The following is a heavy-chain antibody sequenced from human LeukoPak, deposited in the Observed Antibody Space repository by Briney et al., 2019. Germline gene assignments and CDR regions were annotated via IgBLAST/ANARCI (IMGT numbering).Heavy chain of an antibody. D-gene: IGHD1-26*01. CDR3: ARVTGMEDQLLYDALDI. CDR1: GHTFTSYG. V-gene: IGHV1-18*01. J-gene: IGHJ3*02. Sequence: ASVKVSCKASGHTFTSYGISWVRQAPGQGLEWMGWISAYNGNTNYAQKLQGRVTMTTDTSTSTAYMELRSLRSDDTAVYYCARVTGMEDQLLYDALDIWGQGTMVTVSS. CDR2: ISAYNGNT.